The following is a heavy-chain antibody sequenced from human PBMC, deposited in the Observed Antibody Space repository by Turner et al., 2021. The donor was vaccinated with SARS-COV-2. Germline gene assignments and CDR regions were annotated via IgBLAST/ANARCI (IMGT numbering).Heavy chain of an antibody. Sequence: EVQVVVSGGDLVQPGGSLRLSCAASGFTVSRHYMSWVRQAPGKGLEWVSVIYSGGGTDYTDSVKGRFTISRDNSKNTVYLQMNSLRAEDTAVYYCAPVNYCGGTCYFEHWGQGTLVTVSS. D-gene: IGHD2-15*01. V-gene: IGHV3-66*01. CDR3: APVNYCGGTCYFEH. J-gene: IGHJ4*02. CDR2: IYSGGGT. CDR1: GFTVSRHY.